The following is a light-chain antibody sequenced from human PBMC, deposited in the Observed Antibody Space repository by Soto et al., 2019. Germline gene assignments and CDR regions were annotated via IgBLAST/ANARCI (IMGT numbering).Light chain of an antibody. V-gene: IGKV3-20*01. Sequence: EIVMTQSPATLSVSPGDRVTLSCRSSQSVSSSYLAWYQQKPGQAPRLLIYGASSRATGIPVRFSGSGSGTDFTLTISSLEPEDFAVYYCQQYGSSPPWTFGQGTKVDIK. CDR1: QSVSSSY. CDR2: GAS. J-gene: IGKJ1*01. CDR3: QQYGSSPPWT.